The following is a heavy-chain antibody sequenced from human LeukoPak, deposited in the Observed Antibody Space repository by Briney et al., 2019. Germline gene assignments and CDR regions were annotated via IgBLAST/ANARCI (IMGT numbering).Heavy chain of an antibody. Sequence: GGSLRLSCAASGFTFSSYAMHWVRQAPGKGLEWVAVISYDGSNKYYADSVKGRFTISRDNSKNTLYLQMNSLRAEDTAVYYCARDPSFGSYYYDSSGSEPFDYWGQGTLVTVSS. CDR2: ISYDGSNK. CDR1: GFTFSSYA. V-gene: IGHV3-30-3*01. J-gene: IGHJ4*02. CDR3: ARDPSFGSYYYDSSGSEPFDY. D-gene: IGHD3-22*01.